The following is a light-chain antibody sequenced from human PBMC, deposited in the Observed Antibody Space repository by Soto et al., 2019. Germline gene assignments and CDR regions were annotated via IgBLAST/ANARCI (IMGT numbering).Light chain of an antibody. J-gene: IGLJ1*01. Sequence: QSVLAQPASVSGSPGQSITISCTGTSSDNGGYDFVSWNQQHPGRANKIMIYNVVNRPSGVFVRFSGSKSGNTASLTISGLQAEDEADYYCSSYTSGTADVFGTGT. CDR2: NVV. V-gene: IGLV2-14*01. CDR1: SSDNGGYDF. CDR3: SSYTSGTADV.